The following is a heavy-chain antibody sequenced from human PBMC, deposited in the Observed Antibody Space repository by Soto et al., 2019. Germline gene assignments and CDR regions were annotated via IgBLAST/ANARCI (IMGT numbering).Heavy chain of an antibody. CDR1: GFTFTTYS. Sequence: PGGSLRLSCAASGFTFTTYSMNWVRQAPGKGLEWVSSISSSGNYMYYADSVKGRFTISRDNSKNTLYLQMNSLRAEGTAVYYCAKCSPRYSSGLKAYYFDYWGQGTLVTVSS. J-gene: IGHJ4*02. CDR3: AKCSPRYSSGLKAYYFDY. V-gene: IGHV3-21*04. CDR2: ISSSGNYM. D-gene: IGHD6-19*01.